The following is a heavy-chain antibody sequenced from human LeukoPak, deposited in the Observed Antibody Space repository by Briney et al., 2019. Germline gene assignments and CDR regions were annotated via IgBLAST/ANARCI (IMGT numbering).Heavy chain of an antibody. CDR2: IYYSGST. V-gene: IGHV4-4*07. D-gene: IGHD5-18*01. CDR1: GDSIISNY. CDR3: AKDLTGLLDSGSDY. J-gene: IGHJ4*02. Sequence: SETLSLTCTASGDSIISNYWSWIRQPAGQGLEWIGRIYYSGSTNYNPSLKSRLSISVDTSRNQFSLRLTSVTAADTAVYYCAKDLTGLLDSGSDYWGQGTLVTVSS.